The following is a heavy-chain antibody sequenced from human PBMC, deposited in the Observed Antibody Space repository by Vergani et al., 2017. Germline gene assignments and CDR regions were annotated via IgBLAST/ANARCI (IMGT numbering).Heavy chain of an antibody. J-gene: IGHJ5*02. Sequence: QVQLQESGPGLVKPSETLSLTCTVSGGSISSYYWSWIRQPPGKGLEWIGYIYYSGSTNYNPSLKSRVTISVDTSKNQFSLKLSSVTAADTAAYYCASLSGCDRPSWFDPWGQGTLVTVSS. D-gene: IGHD5-12*01. V-gene: IGHV4-59*01. CDR3: ASLSGCDRPSWFDP. CDR2: IYYSGST. CDR1: GGSISSYY.